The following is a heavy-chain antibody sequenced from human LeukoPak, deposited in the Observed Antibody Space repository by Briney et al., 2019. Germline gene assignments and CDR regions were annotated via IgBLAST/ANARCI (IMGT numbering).Heavy chain of an antibody. CDR2: IYYSGST. V-gene: IGHV4-59*01. CDR1: GGSISSYY. CDR3: AREAAAAGTRWFDP. Sequence: SETLSLTCTVSGGSISSYYWSWIRQPPGKGLEWIGYIYYSGSTNYNPSLKSRVTISVDTSKNQFSLKLSSVTAADTAVYYCAREAAAAGTRWFDPWGQGTLVTVSS. J-gene: IGHJ5*02. D-gene: IGHD6-13*01.